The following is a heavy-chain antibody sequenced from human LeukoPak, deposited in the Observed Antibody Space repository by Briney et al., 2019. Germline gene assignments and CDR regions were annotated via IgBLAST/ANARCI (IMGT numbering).Heavy chain of an antibody. CDR1: GFTFSSYA. V-gene: IGHV3-30-3*01. D-gene: IGHD6-19*01. CDR3: ARDRAQQWLPRFDY. J-gene: IGHJ4*02. CDR2: ISYDGSNK. Sequence: AGGSLRLSCAASGFTFSSYAMHWVRQAPGKGLEWVAVISYDGSNKYYADSVKGRFTISRDNSKNTLYPQMNSLRAEDTAVYYCARDRAQQWLPRFDYWGQGTLVTVSS.